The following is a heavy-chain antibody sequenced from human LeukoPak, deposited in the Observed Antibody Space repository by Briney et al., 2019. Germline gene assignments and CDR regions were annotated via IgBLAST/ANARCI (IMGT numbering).Heavy chain of an antibody. Sequence: GASLRLSCAASGITFSDQAMSWARQAPGKGLEWVSTISATGLTTHFADSVRGRFTISRDNSKNTVYLQMNTLSADDTAMYYCALRVGGSYFPPYFNYWGQGTLVTVSS. CDR3: ALRVGGSYFPPYFNY. V-gene: IGHV3-23*01. J-gene: IGHJ4*02. D-gene: IGHD1-26*01. CDR2: ISATGLTT. CDR1: GITFSDQA.